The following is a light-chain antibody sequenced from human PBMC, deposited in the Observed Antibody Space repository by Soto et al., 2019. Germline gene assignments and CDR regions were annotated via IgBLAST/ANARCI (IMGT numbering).Light chain of an antibody. Sequence: SYELTQPPSVSVSPGQTASITCSGDKLGDKYACWYQQKPGQSPVLVIYQDSKRPSGIPERFSGSNSGNTATLTISGTQAMDEADYYCQAWDSSTPGYVFGTGTKLTVL. CDR1: KLGDKY. J-gene: IGLJ1*01. CDR3: QAWDSSTPGYV. CDR2: QDS. V-gene: IGLV3-1*01.